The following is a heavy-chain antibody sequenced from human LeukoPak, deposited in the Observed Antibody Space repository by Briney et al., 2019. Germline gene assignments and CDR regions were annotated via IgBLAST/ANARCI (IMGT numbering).Heavy chain of an antibody. Sequence: EASVKVSCKASGYTFTNNGIIWVRQAPEQGREWMGWINPDNQNTNYAQSFQGRLALTTDTSTSTIYMELGSLTSDDTAVYYCARVYGYYYYYMDVWGKGTTVTVSS. CDR1: GYTFTNNG. V-gene: IGHV1-18*04. J-gene: IGHJ6*03. CDR3: ARVYGYYYYYMDV. CDR2: INPDNQNT. D-gene: IGHD4-17*01.